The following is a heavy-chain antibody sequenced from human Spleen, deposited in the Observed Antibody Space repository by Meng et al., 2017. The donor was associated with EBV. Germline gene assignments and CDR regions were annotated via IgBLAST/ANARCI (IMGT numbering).Heavy chain of an antibody. CDR2: IGSAGYT. Sequence: VQGXGSGGXLAXXXGSLRLSWXAXGFTFSDYDMHWXRQATGKGLEWVSAIGSAGYTYYAGSVKGRFTISRENAKNSLYLQMNSLRAGDTAVYFCARGAPPDYWGQGVLVTVSS. CDR1: GFTFSDYD. J-gene: IGHJ4*02. CDR3: ARGAPPDY. V-gene: IGHV3-13*01.